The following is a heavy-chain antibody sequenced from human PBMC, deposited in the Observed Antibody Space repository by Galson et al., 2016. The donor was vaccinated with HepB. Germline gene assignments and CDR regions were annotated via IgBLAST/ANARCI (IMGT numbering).Heavy chain of an antibody. CDR2: IYYSGST. J-gene: IGHJ4*02. Sequence: ETLSLTCIVSRGSISRYYWSWVRQPPGKGLEWIGDIYYSGSTKYNPSLKSRVTISVDRSKTQFSLELRSVTAADSAVYYCAGDHGSSGWLYWCQGILVTVSS. D-gene: IGHD6-25*01. V-gene: IGHV4-59*01. CDR3: AGDHGSSGWLY. CDR1: RGSISRYY.